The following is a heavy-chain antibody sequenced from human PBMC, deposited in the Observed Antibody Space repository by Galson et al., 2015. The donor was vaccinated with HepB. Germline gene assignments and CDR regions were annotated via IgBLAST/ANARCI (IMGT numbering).Heavy chain of an antibody. Sequence: TLSLTCTVSGGSISSGGYYWSWIRQLPGKGLEWIGYIHTIGSTYYKPSLKSRVIISLDTSKDQFSLNLKSVTAADTAVYYCARIGMQVVVINAWGQGTPVTVSS. CDR1: GGSISSGGYY. D-gene: IGHD3-22*01. V-gene: IGHV4-31*03. CDR3: ARIGMQVVVINA. CDR2: IHTIGST. J-gene: IGHJ4*02.